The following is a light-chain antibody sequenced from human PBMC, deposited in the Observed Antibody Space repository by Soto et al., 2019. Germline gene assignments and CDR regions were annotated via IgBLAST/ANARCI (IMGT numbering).Light chain of an antibody. J-gene: IGKJ1*01. CDR1: QSINTW. CDR3: QQHESYPRT. Sequence: DIQMTQSPSTLSASVGDRVTITCRASQSINTWLAWYQQKPGKAPRLLIYTASSLEIGDPSRFSGSGSGTEFTLTISSLQPDDFATYYCQQHESYPRTFGQGTKVEIK. V-gene: IGKV1-5*03. CDR2: TAS.